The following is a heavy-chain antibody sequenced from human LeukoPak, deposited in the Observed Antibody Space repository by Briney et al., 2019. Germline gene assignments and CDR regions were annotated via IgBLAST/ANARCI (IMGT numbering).Heavy chain of an antibody. J-gene: IGHJ3*02. CDR3: TRDRPRYDYGDYRDTFDI. Sequence: GGPLRLSCSASGFTFGDYAMNWFRQAPGKGLEWVGFIRSKAYGGTTEYAASVKGRFTISRDDSKSIAYLQMNSLKIEDTGLYYCTRDRPRYDYGDYRDTFDIWGQGTMVTVSS. V-gene: IGHV3-49*03. CDR1: GFTFGDYA. CDR2: IRSKAYGGTT. D-gene: IGHD4-17*01.